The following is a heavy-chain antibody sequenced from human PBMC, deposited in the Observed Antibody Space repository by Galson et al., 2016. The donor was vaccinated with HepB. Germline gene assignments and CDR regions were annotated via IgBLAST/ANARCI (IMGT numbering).Heavy chain of an antibody. Sequence: SLRLSCAASGFTFSSYAMSWVRQAPGKGLEWVSAIRGRGDSTYYADSVKGRFTISRDNSKNTLYLQMNSLRVGDTALYYCAKAPYTGTYLAYYYMGVWGKGTTVTIPS. CDR1: GFTFSSYA. CDR2: IRGRGDST. CDR3: AKAPYTGTYLAYYYMGV. D-gene: IGHD1-26*01. J-gene: IGHJ6*03. V-gene: IGHV3-23*01.